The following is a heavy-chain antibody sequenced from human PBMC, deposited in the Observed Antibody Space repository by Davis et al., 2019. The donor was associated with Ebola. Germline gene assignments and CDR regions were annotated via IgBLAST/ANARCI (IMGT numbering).Heavy chain of an antibody. CDR2: MSHDGTNK. CDR1: GFTFSSYA. J-gene: IGHJ5*02. V-gene: IGHV3-30-3*01. CDR3: ARGWFYD. Sequence: GESLKIPCAASGFTFSSYAMHWVRQAPGKGLEWVAIMSHDGTNKNYADSVKGRFTISRDNSKNTLYLQMNSLRTEDTAVYYCARGWFYDWGQGTLVTVSS.